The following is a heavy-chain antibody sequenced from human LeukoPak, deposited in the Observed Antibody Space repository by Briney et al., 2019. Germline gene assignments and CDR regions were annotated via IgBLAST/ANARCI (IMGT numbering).Heavy chain of an antibody. V-gene: IGHV3-7*01. J-gene: IGHJ4*02. D-gene: IGHD3-22*01. Sequence: GGSLRLSCAASGFTFSSYWMSWVRQAPGKGLEWVANIKQDGSEKYYVDSVKGRFTISRDNAKNSLYLQMNSLRAEDTAVYYCASDQSYYYDSSGYYSYYFDYWGQGTLVTVSS. CDR2: IKQDGSEK. CDR3: ASDQSYYYDSSGYYSYYFDY. CDR1: GFTFSSYW.